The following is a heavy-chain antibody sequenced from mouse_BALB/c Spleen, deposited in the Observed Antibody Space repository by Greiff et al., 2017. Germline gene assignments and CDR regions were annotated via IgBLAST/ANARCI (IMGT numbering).Heavy chain of an antibody. D-gene: IGHD2-2*01. V-gene: IGHV2-9*02. CDR3: ARRYGYDGGYYAMDY. CDR2: IWAGGST. J-gene: IGHJ4*01. CDR1: GFSLTSYG. Sequence: VQGVESGPGLVAPSQSLSITCTVSGFSLTSYGVHWVRQPPGKGLEWLGVIWAGGSTNYNSALMSRLSISKDNSKSQVFLKMNSLQTDDTAMYYCARRYGYDGGYYAMDYWGQGTSVTVSS.